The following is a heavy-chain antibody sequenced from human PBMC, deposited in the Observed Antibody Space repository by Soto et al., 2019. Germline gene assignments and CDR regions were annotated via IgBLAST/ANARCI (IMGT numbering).Heavy chain of an antibody. CDR2: TYYRSKWYN. V-gene: IGHV6-1*01. Sequence: PSQTLSLTCAISGDSVSSNSAAWNWIRQSPSRGLEWLGRTYYRSKWYNDYAVSVKSRITINPDTSKNQFSLQLNSVTPEDTAVYYCARGGHSSSWYWDREGMDVWGQGTTVTVSS. D-gene: IGHD6-13*01. J-gene: IGHJ6*02. CDR3: ARGGHSSSWYWDREGMDV. CDR1: GDSVSSNSAA.